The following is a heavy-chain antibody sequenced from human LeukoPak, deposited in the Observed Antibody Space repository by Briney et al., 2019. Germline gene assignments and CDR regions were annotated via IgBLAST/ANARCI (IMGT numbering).Heavy chain of an antibody. CDR1: GYTFTSYG. CDR2: ISAYNGNA. CDR3: ARVGVEDIVVVPAAAPGVYYFDY. Sequence: ASVKVSCKASGYTFTSYGISRVRQAPGQGLEWMGWISAYNGNANYAQKLQGRVTMTTDTSTSTAYMELRSLRSDDTAVYYCARVGVEDIVVVPAAAPGVYYFDYWGQGTLVTVSS. V-gene: IGHV1-18*01. D-gene: IGHD2-2*01. J-gene: IGHJ4*02.